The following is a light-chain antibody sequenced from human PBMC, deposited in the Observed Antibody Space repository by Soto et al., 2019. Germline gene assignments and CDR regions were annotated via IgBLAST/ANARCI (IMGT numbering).Light chain of an antibody. J-gene: IGLJ1*01. CDR3: DSYTRSRAHV. CDR2: EVS. CDR1: SSDVGGYNY. Sequence: QSALTQPASVSGSPGQSITISCTGTSSDVGGYNYVSWYQQQAGKAPKLILHEVSNRPSGVSNRFSGSKSGNTASLTISGLQAEDEADYYCDSYTRSRAHVFGSGTKVTVL. V-gene: IGLV2-14*01.